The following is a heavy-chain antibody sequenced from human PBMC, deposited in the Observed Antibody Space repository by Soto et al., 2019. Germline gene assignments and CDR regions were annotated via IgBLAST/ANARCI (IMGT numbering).Heavy chain of an antibody. V-gene: IGHV1-58*02. Sequence: QMQLVQSGPEVKKPGTSVKVSCKASGFTFTSSAMQWARQARGQRLEWIGWIVVGSGNTNYAQKFQERVTITRDMSTSTAYMELSSLRSEDTAVYYCAAPHYGWGAFDIWGQGTMVTVSS. J-gene: IGHJ3*02. CDR3: AAPHYGWGAFDI. CDR2: IVVGSGNT. CDR1: GFTFTSSA. D-gene: IGHD3-10*01.